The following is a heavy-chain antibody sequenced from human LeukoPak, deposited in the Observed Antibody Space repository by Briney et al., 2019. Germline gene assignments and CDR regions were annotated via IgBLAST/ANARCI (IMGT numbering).Heavy chain of an antibody. CDR2: ISAYNGNT. J-gene: IGHJ5*02. V-gene: IGHV1-18*01. D-gene: IGHD6-19*01. CDR1: GYTFTSYG. CDR3: ARDEGSSGWYWKNWFDP. Sequence: ASVKVSCKASGYTFTSYGISWVRQAPGQGLEWMGWISAYNGNTNYAQKLQGRVTMTTDTSTSTAYMELRSLRSDDTAVYYCARDEGSSGWYWKNWFDPWGLGTLVTVSS.